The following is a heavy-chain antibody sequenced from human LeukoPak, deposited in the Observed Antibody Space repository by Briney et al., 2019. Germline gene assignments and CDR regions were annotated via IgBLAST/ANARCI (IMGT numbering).Heavy chain of an antibody. D-gene: IGHD3-22*01. J-gene: IGHJ4*02. CDR3: ARASRGNYDSSGYYYYFDY. Sequence: ASVKVSCKASGYTFTSYDINWVRQATGQGLEWMGWMNPNSGNTGYAQKFQGRVTMTRNTSISTAYMELSSLRSEDTAVYYCARASRGNYDSSGYYYYFDYWGQGTLVTVSS. V-gene: IGHV1-8*01. CDR1: GYTFTSYD. CDR2: MNPNSGNT.